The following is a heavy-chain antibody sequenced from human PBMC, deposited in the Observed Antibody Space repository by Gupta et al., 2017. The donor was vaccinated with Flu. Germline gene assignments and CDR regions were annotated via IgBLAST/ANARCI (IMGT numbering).Heavy chain of an antibody. CDR2: INPNSGAT. V-gene: IGHV1-2*02. Sequence: QVRLVQSGAAVKKPGASVKVSCRASGHTFTDYYMHWVRQAPGQGLEWMGWINPNSGATNYAPKFQDRVTLTRDTSISTAYMELSRLRSDDTAVYYCARDHCGDSRCYSDYWGQGTLVTVSS. CDR3: ARDHCGDSRCYSDY. J-gene: IGHJ4*02. D-gene: IGHD2-21*01. CDR1: GHTFTDYY.